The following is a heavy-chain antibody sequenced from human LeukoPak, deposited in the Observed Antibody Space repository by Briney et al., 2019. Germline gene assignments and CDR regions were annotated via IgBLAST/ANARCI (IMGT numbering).Heavy chain of an antibody. CDR2: FDPEDGGT. CDR3: ATGDFDGPGPFDY. Sequence: ASVKVSCKVSGYTLTELSMHWVRQAPGKGLEWMGGFDPEDGGTIYAQKFQGRVTMTEDTSTDTAYMELSSLRSEDTAVYYCATGDFDGPGPFDYWGQGTLVTVSS. CDR1: GYTLTELS. D-gene: IGHD3-9*01. J-gene: IGHJ4*02. V-gene: IGHV1-24*01.